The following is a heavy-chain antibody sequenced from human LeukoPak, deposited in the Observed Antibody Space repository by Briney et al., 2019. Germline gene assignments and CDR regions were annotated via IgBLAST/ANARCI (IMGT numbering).Heavy chain of an antibody. J-gene: IGHJ4*02. CDR2: IYYSGST. CDR3: ARKGDILTGYYNHFDY. D-gene: IGHD3-9*01. CDR1: GGSISSYY. Sequence: SETLSLTXTVSGGSISSYYWSWIRQPPGKGLEWIGYIYYSGSTNYNPSLKSRVTISVDTSKNQFSLKLSSVTAADTAVYYCARKGDILTGYYNHFDYWGQGTLVTVSS. V-gene: IGHV4-59*01.